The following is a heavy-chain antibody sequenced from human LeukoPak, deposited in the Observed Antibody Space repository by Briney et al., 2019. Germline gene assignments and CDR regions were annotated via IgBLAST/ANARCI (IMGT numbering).Heavy chain of an antibody. V-gene: IGHV3-33*01. D-gene: IGHD1-26*01. Sequence: PGGSLRLSCAASGFTFSSYGMHWVRQAPGQGLEWVALIWYDGSNKYYADSVKGQFTISRDNSKNTLSLQMNSLRAEDTAVYYCARINGGNYSPLDYWGQGTLVTVSS. CDR3: ARINGGNYSPLDY. CDR2: IWYDGSNK. J-gene: IGHJ4*02. CDR1: GFTFSSYG.